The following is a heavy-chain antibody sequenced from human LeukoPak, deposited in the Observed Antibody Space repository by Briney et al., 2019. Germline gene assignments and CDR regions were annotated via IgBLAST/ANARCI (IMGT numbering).Heavy chain of an antibody. D-gene: IGHD1-1*01. CDR1: GFSVSTYG. CDR3: ARDKVGSIASDY. CDR2: VSLDRINK. V-gene: IGHV3-30*03. Sequence: GGSVTLSCLVSGFSVSTYGMQWVRQAPGRGLEWVALVSLDRINKHYGDSVRGRFTVSRDNSKNMLDLQMNSLRPEDTALYYCARDKVGSIASDYWGQGALVIVSS. J-gene: IGHJ4*02.